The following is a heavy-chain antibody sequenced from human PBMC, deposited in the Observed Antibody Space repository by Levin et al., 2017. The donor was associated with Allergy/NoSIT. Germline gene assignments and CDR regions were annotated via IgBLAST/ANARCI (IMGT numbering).Heavy chain of an antibody. J-gene: IGHJ4*02. CDR1: SGSISNYH. CDR3: SRHVYIDGSPFDH. V-gene: IGHV4-59*08. D-gene: IGHD3-10*01. Sequence: PSETLSLTCSVSSGSISNYHWSWIRQSPAEGLEWIGHISNSGNTNYNPSLTSRVTISLDTSKSQISLRLSTVTAADTAVYYCSRHVYIDGSPFDHWGQGTLVAVSS. CDR2: ISNSGNT.